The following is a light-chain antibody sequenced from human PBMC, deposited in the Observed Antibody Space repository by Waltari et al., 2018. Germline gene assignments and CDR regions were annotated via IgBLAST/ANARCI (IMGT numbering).Light chain of an antibody. CDR3: LFYMGSGIWV. CDR1: SGSVSSNSS. J-gene: IGLJ3*02. CDR2: KGN. V-gene: IGLV8-61*01. Sequence: QTVVTQEPSLSVSPGGTVTLTFALSSGSVSSNSSARWYQQTPGQAPRTLVYKGNIRSSGVPERFSGSILGNKAALTITGAQADDESDYYCLFYMGSGIWVFGGGTKLTVL.